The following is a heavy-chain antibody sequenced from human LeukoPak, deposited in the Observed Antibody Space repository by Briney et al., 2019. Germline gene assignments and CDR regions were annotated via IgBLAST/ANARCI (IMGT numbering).Heavy chain of an antibody. Sequence: PGGSLRLSCAASRFTFSSYAMSWVRQAPGKGLEWVAAISGSSSHTFYADSVTGRFTISRDNSNNTLSLQMSSLRVEDTALYYCVKGEAATSWSRYYFDSWGQGTLVTVSS. CDR3: VKGEAATSWSRYYFDS. J-gene: IGHJ4*02. D-gene: IGHD2-15*01. CDR2: ISGSSSHT. CDR1: RFTFSSYA. V-gene: IGHV3-23*01.